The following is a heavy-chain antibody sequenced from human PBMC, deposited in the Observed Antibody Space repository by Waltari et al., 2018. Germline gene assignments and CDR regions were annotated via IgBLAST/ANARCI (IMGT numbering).Heavy chain of an antibody. CDR2: IYYSGST. J-gene: IGHJ4*02. V-gene: IGHV4-39*07. D-gene: IGHD3-10*01. Sequence: QLQLQESGPGLVKPSETLSLTCTVSGGSISSSSYYWGWIRQPPGKGLEWIGSIYYSGSTYYNPSLKSRVTISVDTSKNQFSLKLSSVTAADTAVYYCARERPTYYYGSGIGYWGQGTLVTVSS. CDR3: ARERPTYYYGSGIGY. CDR1: GGSISSSSYY.